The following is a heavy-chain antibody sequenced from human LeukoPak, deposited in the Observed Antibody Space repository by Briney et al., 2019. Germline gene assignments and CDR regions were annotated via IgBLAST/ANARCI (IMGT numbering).Heavy chain of an antibody. D-gene: IGHD2-15*01. CDR2: IKQDGSEK. V-gene: IGHV3-7*01. CDR3: ARDGVDYYYYMDV. J-gene: IGHJ6*03. CDR1: GFTFSGYW. Sequence: GGSLRLSCVASGFTFSGYWMTWVRQAPGKGLEWVANIKQDGSEKYYVDSVKGRFTISRDNAKNSLYLQMNSLRAEDTAVYYCARDGVDYYYYMDVWGKGTTVTISS.